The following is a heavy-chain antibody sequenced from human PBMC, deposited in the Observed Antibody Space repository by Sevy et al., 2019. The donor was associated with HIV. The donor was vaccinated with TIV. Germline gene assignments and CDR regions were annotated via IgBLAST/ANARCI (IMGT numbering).Heavy chain of an antibody. CDR2: ISGSGAIT. V-gene: IGHV3-23*01. J-gene: IGHJ3*01. D-gene: IGHD3-22*01. CDR3: AKDRYYFDSSGYYYHHDAFDV. Sequence: GGSLRLSCATSGFTSTPYAVAWVRQAPGKGLEWVAAISGSGAITYYADSRKARLIISRDRTNNTVYLQMKRLRAEDTALYYCAKDRYYFDSSGYYYHHDAFDVWGRGTMLTVSS. CDR1: GFTSTPYA.